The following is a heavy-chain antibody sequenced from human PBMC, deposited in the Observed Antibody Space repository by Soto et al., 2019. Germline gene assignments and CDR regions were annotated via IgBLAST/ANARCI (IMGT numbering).Heavy chain of an antibody. CDR2: INAGNGNT. CDR3: ARESGGSYTYYYYGMDV. J-gene: IGHJ6*02. V-gene: IGHV1-3*01. Sequence: ALVNVSCKFSGYTFTSYSIHWVRQAPGQRLECMGWINAGNGNTNYAQKFQGRVTITADESTSTAYMELSSLRSEDTAVYYCARESGGSYTYYYYGMDVWGQGTTVTVSS. CDR1: GYTFTSYS. D-gene: IGHD3-16*01.